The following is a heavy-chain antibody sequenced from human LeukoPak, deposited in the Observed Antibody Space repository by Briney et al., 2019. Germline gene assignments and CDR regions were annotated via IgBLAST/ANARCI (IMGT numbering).Heavy chain of an antibody. CDR2: IKQDGSEK. Sequence: PGGSLRLSCAASGFTFSSYWMSWVRQAPGKGLERVANIKQDGSEKYYVDSVKGRFTISRDNAKNSLYLQMNSLRAEDTAVYYCARGGSSGYPERFDYWGQGTLVTVSS. V-gene: IGHV3-7*01. CDR1: GFTFSSYW. D-gene: IGHD3-22*01. CDR3: ARGGSSGYPERFDY. J-gene: IGHJ4*02.